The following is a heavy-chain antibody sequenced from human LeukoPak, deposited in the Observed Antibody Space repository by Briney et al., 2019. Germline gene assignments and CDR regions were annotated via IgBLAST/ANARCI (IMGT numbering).Heavy chain of an antibody. CDR2: IYYSGST. J-gene: IGHJ4*02. CDR1: GGSISSSSYY. CDR3: ARRIGTLTGPFDY. D-gene: IGHD1-26*01. V-gene: IGHV4-39*01. Sequence: PSKTLSLTCTVSGGSISSSSYYWGWIRQPPGKGLEWIGSIYYSGSTYYNPSLKSRVTISVDTSKNQFSLKLSSVTAADTAVYYCARRIGTLTGPFDYWGQGTLVTVSS.